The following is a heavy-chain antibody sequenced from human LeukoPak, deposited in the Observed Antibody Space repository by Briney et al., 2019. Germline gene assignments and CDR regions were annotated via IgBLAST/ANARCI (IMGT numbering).Heavy chain of an antibody. CDR1: GFTFSSSW. CDR3: ASWINNDNY. Sequence: TGGSLRLSCEAPGFTFSSSWMNWVRQAPGRGLEWVANINPDGGEKRYVDSVKGRFTISRDNARNSLYLQMNSLRAEDTAVYYCASWINNDNYWGQGTLVTVSS. V-gene: IGHV3-7*01. CDR2: INPDGGEK. J-gene: IGHJ4*02. D-gene: IGHD1-1*01.